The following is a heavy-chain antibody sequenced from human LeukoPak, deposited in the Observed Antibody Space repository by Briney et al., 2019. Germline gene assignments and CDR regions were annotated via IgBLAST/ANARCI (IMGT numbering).Heavy chain of an antibody. CDR3: ARAGSGWSFDY. D-gene: IGHD6-19*01. J-gene: IGHJ4*02. V-gene: IGHV4-59*01. CDR2: NSYSGNT. Sequence: SETLSLTCTVSGGSISTYYWTWIRQPPGKGLEWIGYNSYSGNTNYNASLKSRVTISVDMSKNQFSLKLSSVTAADTAVCYCARAGSGWSFDYWGQGTLVTVSS. CDR1: GGSISTYY.